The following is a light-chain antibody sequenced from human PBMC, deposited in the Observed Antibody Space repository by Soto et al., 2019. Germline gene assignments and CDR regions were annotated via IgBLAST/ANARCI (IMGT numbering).Light chain of an antibody. CDR3: QQYGSSPRT. CDR2: AVS. CDR1: QSVRSSY. Sequence: EMVLTQSPGTLYLSPGERATLSCRASQSVRSSYLAWYQQKPGQAPRLLIYAVSSRATGIPDRFSGSGSGTDFTLTISRLEPEDFAVYYCQQYGSSPRTFGQGTRVEIK. V-gene: IGKV3-20*01. J-gene: IGKJ1*01.